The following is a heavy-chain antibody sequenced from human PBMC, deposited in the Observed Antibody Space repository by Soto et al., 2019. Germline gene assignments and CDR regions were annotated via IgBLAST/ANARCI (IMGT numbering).Heavy chain of an antibody. V-gene: IGHV1-69*01. D-gene: IGHD4-17*01. CDR1: GGTFSSYA. CDR3: ARSPVGTTVTTLIFDY. Sequence: QVQLVQSGAEVKKPGSSVKVSCKASGGTFSSYAIGWVRQAPGQGLEWVGGIIPIFGTANYAQQFQGRVTITADESTCTGYMELSSLRSEDTAVYYCARSPVGTTVTTLIFDYWGQGTLVTVSS. CDR2: IIPIFGTA. J-gene: IGHJ4*02.